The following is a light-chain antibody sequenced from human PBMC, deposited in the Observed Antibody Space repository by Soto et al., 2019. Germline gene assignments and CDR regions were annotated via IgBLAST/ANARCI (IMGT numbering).Light chain of an antibody. V-gene: IGKV3D-20*02. J-gene: IGKJ5*01. CDR1: QSVSSSY. CDR3: QQRSTRPPGIT. CDR2: GAS. Sequence: EIVLTQSPFTLSLSPEERATLSCRASQSVSSSYLAWYQQKPGQAPRLLIFGASTRATGTPARFSGSGSGTDFTLTISSLEPEDFAVYYCQQRSTRPPGITFGQGTRLEIK.